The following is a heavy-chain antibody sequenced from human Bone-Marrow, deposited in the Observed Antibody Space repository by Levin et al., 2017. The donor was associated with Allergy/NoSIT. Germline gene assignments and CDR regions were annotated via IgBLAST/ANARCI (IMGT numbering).Heavy chain of an antibody. J-gene: IGHJ4*02. Sequence: GESLKISCKGSGYSFSSYWIAWMRQTPGKGLEWMGIIYPGDSDTKYAPSFEGQVTISADKSISTAYLQWSSLTASHTAMSFCARPRDENGGYLSYFDDWGQATLVTVSS. D-gene: IGHD3-22*01. CDR2: IYPGDSDT. V-gene: IGHV5-51*01. CDR3: ARPRDENGGYLSYFDD. CDR1: GYSFSSYW.